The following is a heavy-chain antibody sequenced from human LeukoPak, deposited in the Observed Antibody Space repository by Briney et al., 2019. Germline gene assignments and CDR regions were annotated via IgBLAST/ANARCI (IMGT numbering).Heavy chain of an antibody. J-gene: IGHJ5*02. CDR1: GFTFSSYG. CDR2: ISYDGSKK. D-gene: IGHD4/OR15-4a*01. CDR3: AKEGLRNWFDP. Sequence: GGSLRLSCAASGFTFSSYGMHWVRQAPGKGLEWVAVISYDGSKKYYADSVKGRFTFSRDNSKNTLYLQMNSLRAEDTAVYYCAKEGLRNWFDPWGQGTLVTVSS. V-gene: IGHV3-30*18.